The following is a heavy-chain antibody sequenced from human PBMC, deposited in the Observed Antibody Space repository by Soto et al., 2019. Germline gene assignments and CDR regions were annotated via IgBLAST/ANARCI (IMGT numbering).Heavy chain of an antibody. CDR2: IAPIFDIT. Sequence: QVQLLQSGAEVKKSGSSVKVSCKVSGGIFRRYAISWVRQAPGQGLEWLGGIAPIFDITNYAQKFQGRVMITADESTSTAYMDVSRLRSEDTAVYYCARPDEGSYSSNHHYYYALDVWGQGTTVTVSS. V-gene: IGHV1-69*01. CDR1: GGIFRRYA. CDR3: ARPDEGSYSSNHHYYYALDV. J-gene: IGHJ6*02. D-gene: IGHD3-16*01.